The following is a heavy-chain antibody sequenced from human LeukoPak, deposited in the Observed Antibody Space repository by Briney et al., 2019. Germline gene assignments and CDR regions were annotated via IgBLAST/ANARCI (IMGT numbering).Heavy chain of an antibody. CDR3: ARDRAANQDWVEFDP. V-gene: IGHV3-66*03. Sequence: PGGSLRLSCTASGFTFGDYAMSWVRQAPGKGLEWVGLIRDSGEAFYADFARGRFAISRDESENTLYLQMNSLRVEDTAVYFCARDRAANQDWVEFDPWGQGTPVIVSS. CDR1: GFTFGDYA. J-gene: IGHJ5*02. D-gene: IGHD3/OR15-3a*01. CDR2: IRDSGEA.